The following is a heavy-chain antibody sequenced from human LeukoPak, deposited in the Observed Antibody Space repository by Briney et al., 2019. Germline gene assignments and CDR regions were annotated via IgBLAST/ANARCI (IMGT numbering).Heavy chain of an antibody. CDR1: GGSFSGYY. CDR2: INHSGST. D-gene: IGHD2-8*01. CDR3: ARGLGYCTNGVCYGDY. Sequence: PSETLSLTCAVYGGSFSGYYWSWIRQPPGKGLEWIGEINHSGSTNYNPSPKSRVTISVDTSKNQFSLKLSSVTAADTAVYYCARGLGYCTNGVCYGDYWGQGTLVTVSS. J-gene: IGHJ4*02. V-gene: IGHV4-34*01.